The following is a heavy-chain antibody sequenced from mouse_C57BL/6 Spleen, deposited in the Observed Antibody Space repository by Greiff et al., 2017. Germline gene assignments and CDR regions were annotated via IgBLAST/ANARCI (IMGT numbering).Heavy chain of an antibody. J-gene: IGHJ1*03. CDR3: ARGGLYYYGSSYRWYCGV. Sequence: QVQLQQPGAVLVMPGASVKLSCKASGYTFTSYWMHWVKQRPGQGLEWIGEIDPSDSYTNYNQKFKGKSTLTVDKSSSTASMQLSSLTSEDSAVYDGARGGLYYYGSSYRWYCGVWGTGTTVTVSS. CDR1: GYTFTSYW. CDR2: IDPSDSYT. D-gene: IGHD1-1*01. V-gene: IGHV1-69*01.